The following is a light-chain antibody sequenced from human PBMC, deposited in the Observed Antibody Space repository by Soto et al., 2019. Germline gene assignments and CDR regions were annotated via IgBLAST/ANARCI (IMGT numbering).Light chain of an antibody. CDR2: SAP. Sequence: IHLTQLPSSVSASVGDTVAISCRASQSISSYLNWYHQTPGKPPKLLINSAPNLQSGVPARFSGSGSETEFSLTINGLQAEDFGVYYCQQSYDTLWTFGQGTKVDIK. J-gene: IGKJ1*01. V-gene: IGKV1-39*01. CDR1: QSISSY. CDR3: QQSYDTLWT.